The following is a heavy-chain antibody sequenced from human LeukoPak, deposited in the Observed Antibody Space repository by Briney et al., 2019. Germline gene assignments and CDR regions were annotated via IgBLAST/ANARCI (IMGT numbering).Heavy chain of an antibody. V-gene: IGHV4-59*08. CDR3: ARHSSAKYYYDSSGYYSFDY. CDR2: IYYSGST. CDR1: GGSISSYY. J-gene: IGHJ4*02. Sequence: SETLSLTCTVSGGSISSYYWSWIRQPPGKGLEWIGYIYYSGSTNYSPSLKSRVTISVDTSKNQFSLKLSSVTAADTAVYYCARHSSAKYYYDSSGYYSFDYWGQGTLVTVSS. D-gene: IGHD3-22*01.